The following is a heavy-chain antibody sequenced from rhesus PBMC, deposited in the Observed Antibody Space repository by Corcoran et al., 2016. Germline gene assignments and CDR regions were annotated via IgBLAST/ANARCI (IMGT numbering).Heavy chain of an antibody. CDR1: GFTFSSYG. CDR3: ANNRGYFDY. V-gene: IGHV3S5*01. Sequence: EVQLVETGGGLVQPGGSLKLSCAASGFTFSSYGMSWVCQAPGKGLEWVSAINSGGGSTYYADSVKGRFTISRDNSKNTLSLQMNSLRAEDTAVYYCANNRGYFDYWGQGVLVTVSS. CDR2: INSGGGST. J-gene: IGHJ4*01.